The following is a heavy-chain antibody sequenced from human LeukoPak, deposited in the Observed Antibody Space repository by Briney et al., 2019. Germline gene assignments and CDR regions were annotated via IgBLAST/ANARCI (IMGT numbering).Heavy chain of an antibody. J-gene: IGHJ5*02. CDR2: ISAYNGNT. V-gene: IGHV1-18*04. CDR3: ARDRRTARAAGSWFDP. Sequence: ASVKVSCKASGYTFTGYYMHWVRQAPGQGLEWMGWISAYNGNTNYAQKLQGRVTMTTDTSTSTAYMELRSLRSDDTAVYYCARDRRTARAAGSWFDPWGQGTLVTVSS. D-gene: IGHD2-15*01. CDR1: GYTFTGYY.